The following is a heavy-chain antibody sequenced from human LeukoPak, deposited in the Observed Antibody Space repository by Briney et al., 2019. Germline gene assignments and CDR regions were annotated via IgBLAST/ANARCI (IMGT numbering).Heavy chain of an antibody. Sequence: ASVKVSCKASGYTFTSYYMHWVRQAPGQGLEWMGTINPSGGSTSYARKFQGRVTMTRDMSTSTVYMELSSLRSEDTAVYYCAREAFGAANWFDPWGQGTLVTVSS. CDR3: AREAFGAANWFDP. CDR1: GYTFTSYY. J-gene: IGHJ5*02. D-gene: IGHD3-16*01. CDR2: INPSGGST. V-gene: IGHV1-46*01.